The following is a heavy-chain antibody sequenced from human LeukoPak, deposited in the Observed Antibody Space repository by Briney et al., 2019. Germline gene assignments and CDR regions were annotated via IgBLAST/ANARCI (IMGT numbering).Heavy chain of an antibody. CDR1: GFTFSSYE. Sequence: GGSLRLSCAASGFTFSSYEMNWVRQAPGKGLEWVSYISSSGSTIYYADSVKGRFTISRDNAKNSLYLQMNSLRAEDTAVYYCAREGSYSSGFDYRGQGTLVTVSS. V-gene: IGHV3-48*03. CDR2: ISSSGSTI. J-gene: IGHJ4*02. D-gene: IGHD6-19*01. CDR3: AREGSYSSGFDY.